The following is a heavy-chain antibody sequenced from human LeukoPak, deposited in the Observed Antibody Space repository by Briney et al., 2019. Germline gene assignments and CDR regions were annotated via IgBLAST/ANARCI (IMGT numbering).Heavy chain of an antibody. V-gene: IGHV3-53*01. CDR3: ASNYYDSRTYYAD. Sequence: GGSLRLSCAPSGFTVSSNYMSWVRQAPGKGLEWVSFIHSTGKTYYADSVRGRFTISRDDSENTLHLQMNSLRAEDSAVYYCASNYYDSRTYYADWGQGTLVTVSS. J-gene: IGHJ4*02. D-gene: IGHD3-22*01. CDR1: GFTVSSNY. CDR2: IHSTGKT.